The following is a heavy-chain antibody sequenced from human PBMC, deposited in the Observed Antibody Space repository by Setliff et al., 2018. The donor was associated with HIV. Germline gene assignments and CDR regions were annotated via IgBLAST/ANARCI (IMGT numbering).Heavy chain of an antibody. CDR3: ARDTGQQLVGFDI. CDR2: IIPIFGTA. Sequence: SVKVSCKASGVTLSNYAISWVRQTTGQALEWMGGIIPIFGTANYAQKFQGRVTITTDESTITAYLELSSLRSEDTAVYYCARDTGQQLVGFDIWGQGTMVTVSS. J-gene: IGHJ3*02. CDR1: GVTLSNYA. V-gene: IGHV1-69*05. D-gene: IGHD6-13*01.